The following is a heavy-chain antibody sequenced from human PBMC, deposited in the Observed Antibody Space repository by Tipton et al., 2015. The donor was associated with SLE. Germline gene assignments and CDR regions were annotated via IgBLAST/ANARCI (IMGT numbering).Heavy chain of an antibody. D-gene: IGHD3-9*01. CDR1: GDTFRTFV. J-gene: IGHJ4*02. CDR2: IIPTFHAP. CDR3: ARTRDNVLTGHYRSFDY. Sequence: QSGAEVKQPGSSVKVSCKAPGDTFRTFVINWVRQAPGQGLEWLGGIIPTFHAPHYAEKVQGRLTITADESTTTAYMELRSLTPDDTAVYYCARTRDNVLTGHYRSFDYWGQGSLVTVSS. V-gene: IGHV1-69*01.